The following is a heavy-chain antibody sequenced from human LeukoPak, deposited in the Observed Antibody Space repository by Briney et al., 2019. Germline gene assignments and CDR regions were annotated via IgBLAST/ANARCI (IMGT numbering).Heavy chain of an antibody. Sequence: GGSLRLSCAASGFTFSSYSMNWVRQAPGKGLEWVSSISSSSSYIYYVDSVKGRFTISRDNAKNSLYLQMNSLRAEDTAVYYCARADCSGGSCAQNYWYFDLWGRGTLVTVSS. V-gene: IGHV3-21*01. CDR2: ISSSSSYI. CDR3: ARADCSGGSCAQNYWYFDL. J-gene: IGHJ2*01. D-gene: IGHD2-15*01. CDR1: GFTFSSYS.